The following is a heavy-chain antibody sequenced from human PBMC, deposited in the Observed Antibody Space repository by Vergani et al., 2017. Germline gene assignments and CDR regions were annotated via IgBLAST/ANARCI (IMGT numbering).Heavy chain of an antibody. CDR2: ISNSGNTI. CDR3: ARDHRDYNNYPGTCDI. Sequence: QVQLVESGGGLGKPGGSLRLSCAASGFSFSDHYMTWIRPAPGKGLEWVSYISNSGNTIEYADSVKGRFSISRDNANSSLFLQMDSLRADDTAVYYCARDHRDYNNYPGTCDIWGQGSMVTVSS. D-gene: IGHD5-24*01. J-gene: IGHJ3*02. V-gene: IGHV3-11*01. CDR1: GFSFSDHY.